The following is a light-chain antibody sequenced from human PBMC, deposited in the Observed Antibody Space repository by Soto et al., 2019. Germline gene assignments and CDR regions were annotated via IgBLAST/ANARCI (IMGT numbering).Light chain of an antibody. V-gene: IGKV3-20*01. Sequence: EIVLTQSPGTLSLSPGQRGTLSCRASQNIRSNYVAWFQQKPGQPPRLLIYGAINRASGIPDRFSGSGSGTEFTLTFSSLEPEDFVVYYCQQYHSLPLTFGQGTKVEFK. CDR3: QQYHSLPLT. J-gene: IGKJ1*01. CDR1: QNIRSNY. CDR2: GAI.